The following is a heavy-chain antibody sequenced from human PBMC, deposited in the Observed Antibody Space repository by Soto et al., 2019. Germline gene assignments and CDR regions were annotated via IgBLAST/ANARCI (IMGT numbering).Heavy chain of an antibody. CDR3: VRPARVTYYAFWHGYSHWSIDI. CDR1: GGSISSYY. V-gene: IGHV4-59*12. D-gene: IGHD3-3*01. J-gene: IGHJ2*01. Sequence: QVQLQESGPGLVKPSETLSLTCTVSGGSISSYYWSWIRQRPGKGLEWIGYIYYSGSTNYNPSLKSRVTMSLDATTDLFASKLSSERAAETAVDEYVRPARVTYYAFWHGYSHWSIDILGRGILVMVPS. CDR2: IYYSGST.